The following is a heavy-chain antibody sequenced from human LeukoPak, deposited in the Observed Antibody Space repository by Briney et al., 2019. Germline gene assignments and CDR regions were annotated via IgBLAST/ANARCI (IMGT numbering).Heavy chain of an antibody. CDR1: GVTFSRFW. J-gene: IGHJ4*02. D-gene: IGHD3-10*01. CDR3: ARDRGYFVFDY. CDR2: IKEDGSDK. V-gene: IGHV3-7*01. Sequence: GGSLRLSCAASGVTFSRFWMTWVRQAPGKGLEWVANIKEDGSDKYYVDSVKGRFTVSRDNAKNSLYLQMNSLRDEDTAVYYCARDRGYFVFDYWGQGTLVTVPS.